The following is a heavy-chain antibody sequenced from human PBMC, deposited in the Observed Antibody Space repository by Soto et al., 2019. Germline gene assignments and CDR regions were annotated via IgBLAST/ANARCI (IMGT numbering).Heavy chain of an antibody. V-gene: IGHV6-1*01. CDR2: TYYRSKWYN. Sequence: WQTLSLTCFISGDSVSSNSAAWDWIRQSPSRGLEWLGRTYYRSKWYNDYAVSVKSRITINPDTSKNQFALQLNSVTPEDTAVYYCARGYYNSPLWFDPWGEGTLVTVP. D-gene: IGHD3-22*01. CDR1: GDSVSSNSAA. J-gene: IGHJ5*02. CDR3: ARGYYNSPLWFDP.